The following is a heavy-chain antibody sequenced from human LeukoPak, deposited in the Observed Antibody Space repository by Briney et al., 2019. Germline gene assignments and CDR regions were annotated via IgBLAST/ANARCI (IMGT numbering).Heavy chain of an antibody. J-gene: IGHJ5*02. CDR1: GYTFTSYY. CDR3: ARLYDTAEFDP. Sequence: GASVNLSCNASGYTFTSYYMHWVRQAPAQGLEWMGIINPSGGSTSYAQKFQGRVTMTRDMSTSTVYMELSSLRSEDTAVYYCARLYDTAEFDPWGQGTLVTVSS. D-gene: IGHD5-18*01. V-gene: IGHV1-46*01. CDR2: INPSGGST.